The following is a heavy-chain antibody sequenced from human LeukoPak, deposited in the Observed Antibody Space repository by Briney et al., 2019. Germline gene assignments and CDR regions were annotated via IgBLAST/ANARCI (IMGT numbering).Heavy chain of an antibody. V-gene: IGHV1-18*04. Sequence: GASVKVSCKASGYTFTGYYMHWVRQAPGQGLEWMGWISAYNGNTNYAQKLQGRVTMTTDTSTSTAYMELRSLRSDDTAVYYCARGGYDFWSGYQTLDYWGQGTLVTVSS. CDR2: ISAYNGNT. CDR1: GYTFTGYY. CDR3: ARGGYDFWSGYQTLDY. J-gene: IGHJ4*02. D-gene: IGHD3-3*01.